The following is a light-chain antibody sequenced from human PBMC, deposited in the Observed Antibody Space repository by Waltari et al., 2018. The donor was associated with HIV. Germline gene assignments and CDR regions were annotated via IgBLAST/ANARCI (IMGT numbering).Light chain of an antibody. V-gene: IGLV1-44*01. J-gene: IGLJ2*01. CDR1: SANIRSNT. CDR3: AAWDDSLNGPV. CDR2: SNN. Sequence: QSVLTQPPSASGTPGQRVTISCSGSSANIRSNTVNWYHQLPGTAPKLLNYSNNQRPSGVPDRFSGSKSGTSASLAISGLQSEDEADYYCAAWDDSLNGPVFGGGTKLTVL.